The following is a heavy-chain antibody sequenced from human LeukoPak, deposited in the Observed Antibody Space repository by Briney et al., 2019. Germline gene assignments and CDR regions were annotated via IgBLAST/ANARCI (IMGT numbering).Heavy chain of an antibody. CDR1: GGSISSSSYY. CDR3: ASGIAAAGRWVWFYP. D-gene: IGHD6-13*01. V-gene: IGHV4-39*01. CDR2: IYYSGST. J-gene: IGHJ5*02. Sequence: PSETLSLTCTVSGGSISSSSYYWGWIRQPPGKGLEWIGSIYYSGSTYYNPSLKSRVTISVDTSKNQFSLKLSSVTAADTAVYYCASGIAAAGRWVWFYPWGQGTLVTVSS.